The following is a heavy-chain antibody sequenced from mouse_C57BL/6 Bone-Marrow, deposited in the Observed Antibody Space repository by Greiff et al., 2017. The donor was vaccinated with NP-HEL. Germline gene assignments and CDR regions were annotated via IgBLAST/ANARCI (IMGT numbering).Heavy chain of an antibody. CDR3: ARNGYDGFAY. CDR2: IYPRDGST. CDR1: GYTFTSYD. V-gene: IGHV1-85*01. D-gene: IGHD2-2*01. Sequence: VKLMESGPELVKPGASVKLSCKASGYTFTSYDINWVKQRPGQGLEWIGWIYPRDGSTKYTEKFKGKATLTVDTSSSTAYMELHSLTSEDSAVYFCARNGYDGFAYWGQGTLVTVSA. J-gene: IGHJ3*01.